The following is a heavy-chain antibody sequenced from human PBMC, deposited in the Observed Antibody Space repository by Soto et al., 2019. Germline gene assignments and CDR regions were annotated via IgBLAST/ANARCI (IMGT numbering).Heavy chain of an antibody. D-gene: IGHD4-4*01. CDR3: AKGPVTTFYYYYYMDV. CDR2: ISGSGGST. V-gene: IGHV3-23*01. J-gene: IGHJ6*03. Sequence: GGSLRLSCASSGFTFSSYAMSWVLPAPGKGLEWVSAISGSGGSTYYADSVKGRFTISRDNSKNTLYLQMNSLRAEDTAVYYCAKGPVTTFYYYYYMDVWGKGTTVTVSS. CDR1: GFTFSSYA.